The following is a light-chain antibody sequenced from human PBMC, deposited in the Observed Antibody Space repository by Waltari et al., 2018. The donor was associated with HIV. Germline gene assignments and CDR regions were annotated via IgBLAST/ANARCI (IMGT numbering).Light chain of an antibody. V-gene: IGKV1-39*01. J-gene: IGKJ3*01. CDR1: QTVTNK. Sequence: DIQMTQSPSSLSASVGDSVTITCRASQTVTNKVNWYQQKPGKAPKVLIYDASTLQSGVPSRFRGGGSWTDFTLTITSLQLDDFATYYCLQGYSSPLTFGPGTKVDIK. CDR2: DAS. CDR3: LQGYSSPLT.